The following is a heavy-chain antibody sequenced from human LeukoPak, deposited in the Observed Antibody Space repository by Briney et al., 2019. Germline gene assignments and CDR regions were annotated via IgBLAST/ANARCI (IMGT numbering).Heavy chain of an antibody. J-gene: IGHJ4*02. D-gene: IGHD3-22*01. CDR1: GFTFSSYS. CDR2: ISSSSSTI. Sequence: GGSLRLSCAASGFTFSSYSMNWVRQAPGKGLEWVSYISSSSSTIYYADSVKGRFTISRDNAKNSLYLQMNSLRAEDTAVYYCASPYYYDSSGPGILDYWGQGTLVTVSS. CDR3: ASPYYYDSSGPGILDY. V-gene: IGHV3-48*04.